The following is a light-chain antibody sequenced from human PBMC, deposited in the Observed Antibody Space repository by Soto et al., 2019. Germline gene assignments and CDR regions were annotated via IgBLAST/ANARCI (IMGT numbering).Light chain of an antibody. J-gene: IGKJ1*01. V-gene: IGKV1-39*01. CDR3: QQSYSTPRT. Sequence: DIQMTQSPSSLSASVGDRVTITCRASQSISNYLNWYQQKPGKAPKLLMYAASSLQSGVPSRFGGSGSGTDFTLTISSLQPEDFATYYCQQSYSTPRTFGQGTKVDI. CDR1: QSISNY. CDR2: AAS.